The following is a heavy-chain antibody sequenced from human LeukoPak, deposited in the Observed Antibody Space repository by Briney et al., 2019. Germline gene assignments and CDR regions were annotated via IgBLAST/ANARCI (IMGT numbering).Heavy chain of an antibody. J-gene: IGHJ5*02. CDR2: IYYSGST. CDR3: ARDVPNFTASSSWPNWFDP. D-gene: IGHD6-13*01. Sequence: SETLSLTCTVSGGSISSYYWSWIRQPPGKGLEWIGYIYYSGSTNYNPSLKSRVTISVDTSKNQFSLKLSSVTAADTAVYYCARDVPNFTASSSWPNWFDPWGQGTLVTVSS. CDR1: GGSISSYY. V-gene: IGHV4-59*01.